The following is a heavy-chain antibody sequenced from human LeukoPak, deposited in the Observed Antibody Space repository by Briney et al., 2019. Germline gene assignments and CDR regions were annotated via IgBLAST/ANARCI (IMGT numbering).Heavy chain of an antibody. J-gene: IGHJ4*02. D-gene: IGHD1-1*01. Sequence: GGSLRLSCAASGFTFDDYAMHWVRQAPGKGLEWASGISWNSASIGYADSVKGRFTISRDNAKNSLYLQMNSLRAEDMAVYYCVKRWTGTTIGQQDYWGQGTLVTVSS. CDR2: ISWNSASI. CDR3: VKRWTGTTIGQQDY. CDR1: GFTFDDYA. V-gene: IGHV3-9*03.